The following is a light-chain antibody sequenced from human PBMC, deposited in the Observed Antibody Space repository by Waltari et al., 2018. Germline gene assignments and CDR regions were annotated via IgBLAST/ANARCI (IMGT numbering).Light chain of an antibody. CDR2: DAS. CDR3: QQRNDWPLT. V-gene: IGKV3-11*01. J-gene: IGKJ4*01. Sequence: PGERATLSCRASQSASKYVAWYQQRPGQAPRLLIYDASNRATGVPDRFDAFGSGTDFTPTISSLEPEDFAVYYCQQRNDWPLTFGGGTRVEIK. CDR1: QSASKY.